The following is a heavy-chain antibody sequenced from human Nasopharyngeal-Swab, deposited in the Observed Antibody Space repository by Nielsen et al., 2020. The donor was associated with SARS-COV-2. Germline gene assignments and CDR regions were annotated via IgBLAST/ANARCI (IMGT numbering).Heavy chain of an antibody. V-gene: IGHV1-69*01. J-gene: IGHJ6*02. CDR3: ARAVEAYYYYGMDV. Sequence: WVRQAPGQGLEWMGWIIPIFGTANYAQKFQGRVTITADESTSTAYMELSSLRSEDTAVYYCARAVEAYYYYGMDVWGQGTTVTVSS. D-gene: IGHD5-24*01. CDR2: IIPIFGTA.